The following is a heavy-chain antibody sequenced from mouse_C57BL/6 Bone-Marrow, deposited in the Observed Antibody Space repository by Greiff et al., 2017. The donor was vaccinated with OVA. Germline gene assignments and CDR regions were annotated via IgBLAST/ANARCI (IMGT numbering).Heavy chain of an antibody. J-gene: IGHJ4*01. V-gene: IGHV14-3*01. CDR3: ARDYYGKGYAMDY. CDR2: IEPANGNT. Sequence: VQLQQSVAELVRPGASVKLSCTASGFYIKNTYMHWVKQRPEQGLEWIGRIEPANGNTKYAPKITGKATMTADTSSHTAYLQLSSLTSEDTAIYYCARDYYGKGYAMDYWGQGTSVTVSS. CDR1: GFYIKNTY. D-gene: IGHD1-1*01.